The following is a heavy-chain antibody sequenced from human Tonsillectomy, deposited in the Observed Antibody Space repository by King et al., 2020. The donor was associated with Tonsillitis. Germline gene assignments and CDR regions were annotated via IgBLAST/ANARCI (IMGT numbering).Heavy chain of an antibody. V-gene: IGHV4-31*03. CDR3: AGGGEYYGSGSYLAEKYFDY. CDR2: IYYSGSN. J-gene: IGHJ4*02. Sequence: VQLQESGPGLVKPSQTLSLTCTVSGGSISSGGYYWSWIRQHPGKGLEWIGYIYYSGSNYYNPSLKSRVTISVDTSKNQFSLKLSSVTAADTAVYYCAGGGEYYGSGSYLAEKYFDYWGQGTLVTVSS. CDR1: GGSISSGGYY. D-gene: IGHD3-10*01.